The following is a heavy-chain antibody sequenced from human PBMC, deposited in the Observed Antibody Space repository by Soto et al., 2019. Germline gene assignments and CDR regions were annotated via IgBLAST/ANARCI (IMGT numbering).Heavy chain of an antibody. CDR3: ARLGGTYYDSNGAGGYFDY. CDR2: IFEGGST. D-gene: IGHD3-22*01. V-gene: IGHV4-39*01. Sequence: PSETLSLTCTVSGGSICSSTYYWGWIRQPPGKGLEWIGNIFEGGSTYYKSSLKSRVTISMDTSENQFSLKLSSVTAADTAVYYCARLGGTYYDSNGAGGYFDYWGQGTLVTVSS. CDR1: GGSICSSTYY. J-gene: IGHJ4*02.